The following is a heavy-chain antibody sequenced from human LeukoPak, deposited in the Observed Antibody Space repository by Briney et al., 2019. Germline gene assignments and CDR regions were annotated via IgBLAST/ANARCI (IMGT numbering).Heavy chain of an antibody. CDR1: GYSLTSYW. CDR3: ARLTGGYCSGGSCSTAAPNWFDP. J-gene: IGHJ5*02. V-gene: IGHV5-51*01. D-gene: IGHD2-15*01. CDR2: IYPGYSDT. Sequence: GESLKISCKCSGYSLTSYWIGWVRQMPGKGLEWMGIIYPGYSDTSYSPSFQGQVTISADNSISTAYLQWSSLKASHTAMYYCARLTGGYCSGGSCSTAAPNWFDPWGQGTLVTVSS.